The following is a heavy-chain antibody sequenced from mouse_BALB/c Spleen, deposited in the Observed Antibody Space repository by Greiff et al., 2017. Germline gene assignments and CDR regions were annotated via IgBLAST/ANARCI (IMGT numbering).Heavy chain of an antibody. CDR3: ARGRYYYGSSQYYFDY. D-gene: IGHD1-1*01. J-gene: IGHJ2*01. CDR1: GFTFSSYA. Sequence: EVKLVESGGGLVKPGGSLKLSCAASGFTFSSYAMSWVRQSPEKRLEWVAEISSGGSYTYYPDTVTGRFTISRDNAKNTLYLEMSSLRSEDTAMYYCARGRYYYGSSQYYFDYWGQGTTLTVSS. CDR2: ISSGGSYT. V-gene: IGHV5-9-4*01.